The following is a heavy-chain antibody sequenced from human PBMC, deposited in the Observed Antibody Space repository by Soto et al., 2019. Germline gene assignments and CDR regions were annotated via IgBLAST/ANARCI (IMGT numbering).Heavy chain of an antibody. CDR3: AREKYYDSSGYKNYYYYGMDV. CDR1: GGSISSGGYY. J-gene: IGHJ6*02. Sequence: QVQLQESGPGLVKPSQTLSLTCTVSGGSISSGGYYWSWIRQHPGKGLEWIGYIYYSGSTYYNPSLKSRVTISVDTSKNQFSLKLSSVTAADTAVYYCAREKYYDSSGYKNYYYYGMDVWGQRTTVTVSS. V-gene: IGHV4-31*03. D-gene: IGHD3-22*01. CDR2: IYYSGST.